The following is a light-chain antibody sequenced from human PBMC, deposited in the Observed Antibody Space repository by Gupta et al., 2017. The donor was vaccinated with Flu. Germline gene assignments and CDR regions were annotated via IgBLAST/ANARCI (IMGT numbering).Light chain of an antibody. CDR1: QSIGSS. CDR3: QQCKEEANT. V-gene: IGKV6-21*01. Sequence: EIVLTQSPDFQSVTPNEKVTITCRASQSIGSSLHWYQQKPDQSPKLLIRSASHSVSGVPSRFSGSGSGTDFTLTINGMKPEDAATYYCQQCKEEANTFGQGTKMEIK. J-gene: IGKJ2*01. CDR2: SAS.